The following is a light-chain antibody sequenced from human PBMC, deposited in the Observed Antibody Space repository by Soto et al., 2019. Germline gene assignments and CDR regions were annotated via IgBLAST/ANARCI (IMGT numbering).Light chain of an antibody. CDR2: KTS. CDR3: LQDYNYPLT. V-gene: IGKV1-5*03. CDR1: QSISSW. Sequence: DIQMTQSPSALSASVGDRVTITCRASQSISSWLAWYQQKPGKAPKLLIYKTSALESGVPSRFSGSGSGTEFTLTISSLQPEDFATYYCLQDYNYPLTFGGGTKVDIK. J-gene: IGKJ4*01.